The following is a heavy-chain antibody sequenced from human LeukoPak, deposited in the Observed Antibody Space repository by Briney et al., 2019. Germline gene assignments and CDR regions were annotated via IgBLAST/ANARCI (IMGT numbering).Heavy chain of an antibody. J-gene: IGHJ5*02. CDR1: GYTFTGYY. CDR3: ARDLISLFGVTNWFDP. CDR2: INPNSGGT. Sequence: GASVKVSCKASGYTFTGYYMHWVRQAPGQGLEWMGWINPNSGGTNYAQNFQGSVTMTRDTSVRTAYMELSRLRSDGTAVYYCARDLISLFGVTNWFDPWGEGTLVTVSS. D-gene: IGHD3-3*01. V-gene: IGHV1-2*02.